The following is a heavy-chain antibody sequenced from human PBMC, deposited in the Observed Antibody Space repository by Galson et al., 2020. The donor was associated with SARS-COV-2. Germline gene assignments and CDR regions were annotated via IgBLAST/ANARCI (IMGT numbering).Heavy chain of an antibody. Sequence: PGGSLRLSCAASGFTFSDYYMSWIRQAPGKGLEWVSYISSSGSTIYYADSVKGRFTISRDNAKNSLYLQMNSLRAEDTAVYYCARDQVGAMEGDSSYYYYGMDVWGQGTTVTVSS. CDR1: GFTFSDYY. CDR2: ISSSGSTI. J-gene: IGHJ6*02. D-gene: IGHD1-26*01. CDR3: ARDQVGAMEGDSSYYYYGMDV. V-gene: IGHV3-11*01.